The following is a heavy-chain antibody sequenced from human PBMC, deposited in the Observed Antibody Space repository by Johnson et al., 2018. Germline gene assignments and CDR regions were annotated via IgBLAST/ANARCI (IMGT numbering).Heavy chain of an antibody. CDR1: GSTFRNFG. D-gene: IGHD3-22*01. V-gene: IGHV3-30*18. CDR3: ANDPRHYDSGGYYYVWVY. Sequence: QVQLVQSGGGVVQPGRSLRLSCAVSGSTFRNFGMHWVRQAPGKGLEWVAVISYDGTEYYADSVKGRFTISRDNSKRRVYLQMDSLRAEDTAVYYCANDPRHYDSGGYYYVWVYWGQGTLVTVSS. CDR2: ISYDGTE. J-gene: IGHJ4*02.